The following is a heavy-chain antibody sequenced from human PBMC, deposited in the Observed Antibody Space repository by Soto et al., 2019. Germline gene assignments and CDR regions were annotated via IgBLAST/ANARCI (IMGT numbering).Heavy chain of an antibody. CDR3: AKARVWFGEFFPLDS. D-gene: IGHD3-10*01. J-gene: IGHJ4*02. Sequence: QVQLVESGGGVVQPGRSLRLSCAASGFTFSSYGIHWVRQAPGKGLEWVAVISYDGSNKYFGDSVKGRFTISRDNSKNTLYLQMNSLRAEDTAVYYCAKARVWFGEFFPLDSWGQGTLVTVSS. V-gene: IGHV3-30*18. CDR1: GFTFSSYG. CDR2: ISYDGSNK.